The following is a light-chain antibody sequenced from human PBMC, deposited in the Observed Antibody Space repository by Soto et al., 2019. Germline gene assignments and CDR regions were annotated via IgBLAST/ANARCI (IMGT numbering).Light chain of an antibody. CDR2: GAS. Sequence: EIVLTQSPGTLSLSPGERATLSCRASQSFSSSYLAWYQQKPGQDPRLLIYGASSRATGIPDRFSGSGSGXAXXLTISRLEPEDXAVYYFQQYGSSSSTFGQGNKLEI. J-gene: IGKJ2*01. V-gene: IGKV3-20*01. CDR3: QQYGSSSST. CDR1: QSFSSSY.